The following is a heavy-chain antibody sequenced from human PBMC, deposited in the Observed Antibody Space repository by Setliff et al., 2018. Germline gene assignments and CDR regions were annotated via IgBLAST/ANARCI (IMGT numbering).Heavy chain of an antibody. Sequence: LSLTCTFSGDSISSGSYYWTWIRQPAGKGLEWIGHFHTGGSTNYNRSLRSRVSISVDTSKNQFSLKLSSVTAADTATYYCARAGPTVTFFRVLVISWWDPWGQGSLVT. J-gene: IGHJ5*02. D-gene: IGHD3-3*01. CDR1: GDSISSGSYY. CDR3: ARAGPTVTFFRVLVISWWDP. V-gene: IGHV4-61*09. CDR2: FHTGGST.